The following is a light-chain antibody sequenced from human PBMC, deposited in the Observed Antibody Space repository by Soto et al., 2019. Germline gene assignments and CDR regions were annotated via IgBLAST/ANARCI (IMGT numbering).Light chain of an antibody. V-gene: IGKV3-20*01. CDR3: QQYGSSPPWT. CDR2: GAS. Sequence: EIVLTQSPGTLSLSPGERATLSCRASQSVSSSYLAWYQQKPGQAPRLIIYGASSRANGIPDRFSGGGSGTDLTLTISRLEPEDFAVYYCQQYGSSPPWTFGQGTKVDIK. J-gene: IGKJ1*01. CDR1: QSVSSSY.